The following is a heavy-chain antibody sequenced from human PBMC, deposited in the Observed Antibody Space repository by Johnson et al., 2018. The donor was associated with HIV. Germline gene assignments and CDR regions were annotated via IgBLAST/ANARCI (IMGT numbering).Heavy chain of an antibody. D-gene: IGHD6-19*01. Sequence: VQLVESGGGLVQPGGSLILSCAASGFTVSSNYMSWVRQAPGKGLEWVSVIYSGGSTYYADSVKGRFTISRDNAKNSLYLQMNSLRGEDTAVYYCARRRVAGDDAFDMWGQGTMVSVSS. CDR3: ARRRVAGDDAFDM. J-gene: IGHJ3*02. CDR1: GFTVSSNY. V-gene: IGHV3-66*01. CDR2: IYSGGST.